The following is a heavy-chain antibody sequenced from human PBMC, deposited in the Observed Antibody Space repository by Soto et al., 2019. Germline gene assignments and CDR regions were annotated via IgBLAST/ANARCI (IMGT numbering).Heavy chain of an antibody. CDR3: AIEIGSRSLDAFGI. CDR2: IYYSGST. J-gene: IGHJ3*02. CDR1: GGSMSSGGYY. Sequence: SETLSLTYTVSGGSMSSGGYYWSWIRQHPGKGLEWIGYIYYSGSTYYNPSLKSRVTISVDTSKNQFSLKLSSVTAADTAVYYCAIEIGSRSLDAFGIWGQATMVNV. V-gene: IGHV4-31*03. D-gene: IGHD3-10*01.